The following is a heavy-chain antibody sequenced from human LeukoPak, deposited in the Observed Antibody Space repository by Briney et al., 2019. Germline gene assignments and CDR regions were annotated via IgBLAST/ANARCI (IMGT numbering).Heavy chain of an antibody. J-gene: IGHJ3*02. CDR3: AKSSHSYGNDALDI. D-gene: IGHD5-18*01. V-gene: IGHV3-23*01. CDR2: IRGGGGVK. Sequence: VGSLRLSCAASGFIFDDYAMHWVRQAPGKGLEYVSVIRGGGGVKYYAASVKGRFTISRDNSKNTLYLQMNSLRAEDTAVYYCAKSSHSYGNDALDIWGQGTMVTVSS. CDR1: GFIFDDYA.